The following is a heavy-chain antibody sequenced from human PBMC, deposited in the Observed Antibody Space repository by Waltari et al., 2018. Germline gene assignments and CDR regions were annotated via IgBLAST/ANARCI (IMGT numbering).Heavy chain of an antibody. V-gene: IGHV4-39*07. D-gene: IGHD1-26*01. CDR1: GGSISSSSYY. Sequence: QLQLQESGPGLVKPSETLSLTCTVSGGSISSSSYYWGWIRQPPGKGLEWIGSIYYSGSTYYNPSLKSRVTRSVDTSKNQFSLKLSSVTAADTAVYYCARAREIKWELTQDAFDIWGQGTMVTVSS. CDR2: IYYSGST. CDR3: ARAREIKWELTQDAFDI. J-gene: IGHJ3*02.